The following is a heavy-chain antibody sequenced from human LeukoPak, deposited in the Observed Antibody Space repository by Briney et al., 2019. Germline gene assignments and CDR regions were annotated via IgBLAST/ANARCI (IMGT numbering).Heavy chain of an antibody. CDR2: IYYSGST. CDR3: AREGQWLFDY. V-gene: IGHV4-59*01. D-gene: IGHD6-19*01. CDR1: GGSISSYY. Sequence: SETLSLTCTVSGGSISSYYWSWIRQPPGKGLEWIGYIYYSGSTNYNPSLKSRVTISVDTSKNQFSLKLSSVTAADTAVYYCAREGQWLFDYWGRGTLVTVSS. J-gene: IGHJ4*02.